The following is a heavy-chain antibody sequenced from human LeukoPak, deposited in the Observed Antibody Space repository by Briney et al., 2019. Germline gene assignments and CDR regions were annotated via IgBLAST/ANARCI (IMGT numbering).Heavy chain of an antibody. D-gene: IGHD6-19*01. Sequence: PSQTLSLTCTVSGGSISSGDYYRSWIRQPPGKGLEWIGYIYYSGSTYYNPSLKSRVTISVDTSKNQFSLKLSSVTAADTAVYYCARVEYSSGWLDFDYWGQGTLVTVSS. CDR3: ARVEYSSGWLDFDY. CDR2: IYYSGST. J-gene: IGHJ4*02. CDR1: GGSISSGDYY. V-gene: IGHV4-30-4*08.